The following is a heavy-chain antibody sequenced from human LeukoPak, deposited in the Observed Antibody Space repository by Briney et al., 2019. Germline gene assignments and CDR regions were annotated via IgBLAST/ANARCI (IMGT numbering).Heavy chain of an antibody. J-gene: IGHJ4*02. CDR1: GFTFSSYS. CDR2: TSSSSSYI. CDR3: ARAYSSGWYY. Sequence: PGGSLRLSCAASGFTFSSYSMNWVRQAPGRGLEWVSSTSSSSSYIYYADSVKGRFTISRDNAKNSLYLQMNSLRAEDTAVYYCARAYSSGWYYWGQGTLVTVSS. V-gene: IGHV3-21*01. D-gene: IGHD6-19*01.